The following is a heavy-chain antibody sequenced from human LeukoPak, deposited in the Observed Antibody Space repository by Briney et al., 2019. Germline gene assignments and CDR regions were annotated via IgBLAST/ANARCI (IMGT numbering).Heavy chain of an antibody. Sequence: SETLSLTCTVSGGSISSGSYYWSWIRQPAGKGLEWLGRIYTSGSTNYNPSLKSRVTISVDKSKNQFSLKLSSVTAADTAVYYCATEYLGYCSGGSCPFDYWGQGTLVTVSS. J-gene: IGHJ4*02. CDR2: IYTSGST. V-gene: IGHV4-61*02. CDR3: ATEYLGYCSGGSCPFDY. D-gene: IGHD2-15*01. CDR1: GGSISSGSYY.